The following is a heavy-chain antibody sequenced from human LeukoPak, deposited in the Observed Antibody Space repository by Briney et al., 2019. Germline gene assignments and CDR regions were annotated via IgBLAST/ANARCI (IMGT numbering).Heavy chain of an antibody. Sequence: SETLSLTCTVSGGSISSYYWSWIRQPAGKGLEWIGRIYSTGSTNYNPSLKSRDTMSVDTSKNQFSLRLRSVTAADTAVYYCARQIASAGTAGFDFWGQGALVTVSS. CDR3: ARQIASAGTAGFDF. CDR2: IYSTGST. D-gene: IGHD6-13*01. J-gene: IGHJ4*02. V-gene: IGHV4-4*07. CDR1: GGSISSYY.